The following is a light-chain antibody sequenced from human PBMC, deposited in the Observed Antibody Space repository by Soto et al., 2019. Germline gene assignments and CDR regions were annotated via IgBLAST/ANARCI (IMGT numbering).Light chain of an antibody. CDR2: GAS. J-gene: IGKJ2*01. CDR1: QSVSSSY. V-gene: IGKV3-20*01. CDR3: QQYGHSPPYT. Sequence: EIVLTQSPGTLSLSPGERATLSCRASQSVSSSYLAWYQQKPGQAPRLLIYGASSRATGIPDRFSGSGSGTDFTLTIRRLEPEDFAVYHYQQYGHSPPYTFGQGTTLEIK.